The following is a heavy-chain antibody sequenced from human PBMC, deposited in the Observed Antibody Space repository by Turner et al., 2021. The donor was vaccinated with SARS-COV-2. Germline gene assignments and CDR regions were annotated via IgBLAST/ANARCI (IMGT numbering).Heavy chain of an antibody. CDR2: IYSGGRT. Sequence: EVQLVESGGGLVQPGGSLRLSCAASGFTVSSNYMSWVRQAPGNGLEWVSSIYSGGRTYYADSVKGRFTISRDNSKNTLYLQMNSLRAEDTAVYYCASEQDSSGFVGMDVWGQGTTVTVSS. CDR1: GFTVSSNY. V-gene: IGHV3-66*01. D-gene: IGHD3-22*01. J-gene: IGHJ6*02. CDR3: ASEQDSSGFVGMDV.